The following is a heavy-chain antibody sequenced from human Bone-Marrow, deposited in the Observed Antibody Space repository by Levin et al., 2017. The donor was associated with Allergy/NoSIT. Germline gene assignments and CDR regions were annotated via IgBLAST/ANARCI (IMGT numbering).Heavy chain of an antibody. J-gene: IGHJ4*02. Sequence: GGSLRLSCAASGFNFRSYWMGWVRQAPGKGLEWVTNIKQGGSEEYYVDSVKGRFTISRDDAKNSLYLQMNSLRVEDTAFYFCARHSWPFDHWGQGALVTVSS. V-gene: IGHV3-7*04. CDR1: GFNFRSYW. CDR3: ARHSWPFDH. CDR2: IKQGGSEE.